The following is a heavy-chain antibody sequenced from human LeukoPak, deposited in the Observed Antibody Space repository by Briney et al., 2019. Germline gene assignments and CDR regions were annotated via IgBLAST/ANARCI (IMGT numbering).Heavy chain of an antibody. D-gene: IGHD3-22*01. CDR2: IYYTGST. J-gene: IGHJ4*02. CDR1: GGSITNTNYY. CDR3: ARGLYSSGYYPHDY. V-gene: IGHV4-39*07. Sequence: SETLSLTCTVSGGSITNTNYYWAWIRQPPGKGLEWIGSIYYTGSTYYSPFLKSRVTISVDTSKNQFSLKLSSVTVADMAVYYCARGLYSSGYYPHDYWGQGTLVTVSS.